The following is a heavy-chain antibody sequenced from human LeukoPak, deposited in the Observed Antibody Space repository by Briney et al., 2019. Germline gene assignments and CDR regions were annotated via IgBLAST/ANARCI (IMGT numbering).Heavy chain of an antibody. CDR2: INHSGRT. Sequence: PGGSLRLSCAASGLTFSSHWMHWVRQPPGKGLEWIGEINHSGRTNYNPSLKSRVTISVDTSKNQFSLKLSSVTAADTAVYYCARINYYDGDDYWGQGTLVTVSS. CDR3: ARINYYDGDDY. D-gene: IGHD3-16*01. CDR1: GLTFSSHW. V-gene: IGHV4-34*01. J-gene: IGHJ4*02.